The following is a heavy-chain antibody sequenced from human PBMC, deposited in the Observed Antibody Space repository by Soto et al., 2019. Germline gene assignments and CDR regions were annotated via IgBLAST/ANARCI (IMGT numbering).Heavy chain of an antibody. D-gene: IGHD6-19*01. CDR1: GFTFSSYA. J-gene: IGHJ4*02. V-gene: IGHV3-23*01. CDR2: ISGSGGST. CDR3: AKDRSSGWYRPDAFDY. Sequence: GESLKISCAASGFTFSSYAMSWVRQAPGKGLEWVSAISGSGGSTYYADSVKGRFTISRDNSKNTLYLQMNSLRAEDTAVYYCAKDRSSGWYRPDAFDYWGQGILVTVSS.